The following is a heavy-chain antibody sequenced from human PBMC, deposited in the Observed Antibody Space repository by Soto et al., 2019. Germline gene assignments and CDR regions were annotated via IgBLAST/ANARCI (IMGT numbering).Heavy chain of an antibody. D-gene: IGHD4-4*01. CDR2: ISGGGTNP. CDR1: GFTFPSYV. V-gene: IGHV3-23*01. Sequence: EVQLLQSGGGLVQRGGSLSLSCEASGFTFPSYVMSWFGQAQGKGRGGVAGISGGGTNPFYADSVKGRFTISRDNARNTLILQMDRLRAEDTAIYYCAKDSNKYSSSLRGRYFDSWGQGTLVTVSS. CDR3: AKDSNKYSSSLRGRYFDS. J-gene: IGHJ4*02.